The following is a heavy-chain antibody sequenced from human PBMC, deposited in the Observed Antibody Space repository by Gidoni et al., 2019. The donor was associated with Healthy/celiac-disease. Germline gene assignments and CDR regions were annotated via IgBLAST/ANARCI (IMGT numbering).Heavy chain of an antibody. D-gene: IGHD1-20*01. J-gene: IGHJ4*02. Sequence: EVQLVVSGGGLVQPGMSLRLSCAVSVFTFDDYAMHWVRQASGKGLVGVSGISWNSGSIGYADSVKGRFTISRDNAKNSLYLQMNSLRAEDTALYYCAKDGGITGIGGHFDYWGQGTLVTVSS. CDR2: ISWNSGSI. CDR1: VFTFDDYA. CDR3: AKDGGITGIGGHFDY. V-gene: IGHV3-9*01.